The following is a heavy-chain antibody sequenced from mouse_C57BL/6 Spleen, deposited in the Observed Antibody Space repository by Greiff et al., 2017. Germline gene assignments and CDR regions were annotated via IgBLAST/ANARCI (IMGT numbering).Heavy chain of an antibody. V-gene: IGHV5-9*01. CDR2: ISGGGGNT. Sequence: DVMLVESGGGLVKPGGSLKLSCAASGFTFSSYTMSWVRQTPEKRLEWVATISGGGGNTYYPDSVKGRFTISRDNAKNTLYLQMSSLRSEDTALYYCARHGSSGSSFAYWGQGTLVTVSA. D-gene: IGHD3-2*02. CDR3: ARHGSSGSSFAY. CDR1: GFTFSSYT. J-gene: IGHJ3*01.